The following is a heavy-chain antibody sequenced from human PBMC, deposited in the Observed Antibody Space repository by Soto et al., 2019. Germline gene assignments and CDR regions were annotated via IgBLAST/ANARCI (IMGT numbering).Heavy chain of an antibody. Sequence: GGSLRLSCAASGFTFSSYGMHWVRQAPGKGLEWVAVIWYDGSNKYYADSVKGRFTISRDNSKNTLYLQMNSLRAEDTAVYYCAGYSSSRRKYYYYGMDVWGQGTTVTVSS. CDR2: IWYDGSNK. V-gene: IGHV3-33*01. CDR1: GFTFSSYG. CDR3: AGYSSSRRKYYYYGMDV. J-gene: IGHJ6*02. D-gene: IGHD6-13*01.